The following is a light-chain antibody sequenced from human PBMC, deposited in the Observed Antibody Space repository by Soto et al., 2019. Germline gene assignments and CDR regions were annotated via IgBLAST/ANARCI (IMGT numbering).Light chain of an antibody. V-gene: IGKV3-15*01. CDR3: HQYNNWPPFT. J-gene: IGKJ5*01. CDR1: QGIKNN. Sequence: EIVMTQSPATLSVSPGERATLSCRASQGIKNNLGWYQQKPGQAPRLLIYAASTRATGIAARFSGSGSGTEFTLTITSLQSEDSAVYYCHQYNNWPPFTFGQGTRLEI. CDR2: AAS.